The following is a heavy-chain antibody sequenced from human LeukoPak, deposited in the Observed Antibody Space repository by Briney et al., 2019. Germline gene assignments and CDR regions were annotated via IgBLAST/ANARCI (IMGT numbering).Heavy chain of an antibody. CDR1: GFTFSSYA. CDR3: ARVSGDNMWHFDY. V-gene: IGHV3-30*04. J-gene: IGHJ4*02. Sequence: GRSLRLSCAASGFTFSSYAMHWGCQAPRKGLGWVAVISYDGSNKYYADSVKGRFTISRDNSKNTLYLQMNSLIAEDTAVYYCARVSGDNMWHFDYWGQGTLVTVSS. CDR2: ISYDGSNK. D-gene: IGHD6-25*01.